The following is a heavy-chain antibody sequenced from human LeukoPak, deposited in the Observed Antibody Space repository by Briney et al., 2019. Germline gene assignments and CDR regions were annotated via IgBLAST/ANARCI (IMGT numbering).Heavy chain of an antibody. CDR2: IYYSGST. J-gene: IGHJ4*02. V-gene: IGHV4-59*01. CDR3: ASTAGYSGYDY. D-gene: IGHD5-12*01. Sequence: PSETLSLTCTVSGGSISSYYWSWIRQPPGKGLEWIGYIYYSGSTNYNPSLKSRVTIPVDTSKNQFSLKLSSVTAADTAVYYCASTAGYSGYDYWGQGTLVTVSS. CDR1: GGSISSYY.